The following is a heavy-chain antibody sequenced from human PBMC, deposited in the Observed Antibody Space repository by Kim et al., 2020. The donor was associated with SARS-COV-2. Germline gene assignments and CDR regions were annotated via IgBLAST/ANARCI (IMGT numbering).Heavy chain of an antibody. V-gene: IGHV4-34*01. CDR2: INHNGAT. CDR1: VGSFSGYQ. Sequence: SETLSLTCAVYVGSFSGYQWSWIRQSPGKGLEWIGEINHNGATNYNPSLEGRVAISVDTSKNQFSLKVKSVTAADTAVYFCARGRAGVVPSPILGLGPYYDYYGMDVWGQGTTVSVSS. J-gene: IGHJ6*02. CDR3: ARGRAGVVPSPILGLGPYYDYYGMDV. D-gene: IGHD3-3*01.